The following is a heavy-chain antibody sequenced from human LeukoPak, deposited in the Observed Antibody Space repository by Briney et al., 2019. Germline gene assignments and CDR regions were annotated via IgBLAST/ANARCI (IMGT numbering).Heavy chain of an antibody. CDR2: ISSDGSST. D-gene: IGHD1-20*01. CDR3: AREGYNWNDGKSDAFDT. CDR1: GFTFSTYW. V-gene: IGHV3-74*01. J-gene: IGHJ3*02. Sequence: GGSLRLSCAASGFTFSTYWMHWVRQVPGKGLVWVSRISSDGSSTTYADSVKGRFTISRDNAKNTLYLQMNSLRAEDTAVYYCAREGYNWNDGKSDAFDTWGQGTMVTVSS.